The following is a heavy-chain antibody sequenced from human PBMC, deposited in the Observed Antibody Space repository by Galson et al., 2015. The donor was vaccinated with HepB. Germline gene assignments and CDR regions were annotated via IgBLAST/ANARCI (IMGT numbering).Heavy chain of an antibody. Sequence: ETLSLTCTVSGGSISSYYWSWIRQPPGKGLEWIGYIYYSGSTNYNPSLKSRVTISVDTSKNQFSLKLSSVTAADTAVYYCATGIAAAGTDSYAFDIWGQGTMVTVSS. D-gene: IGHD6-13*01. J-gene: IGHJ3*02. CDR2: IYYSGST. CDR1: GGSISSYY. V-gene: IGHV4-59*01. CDR3: ATGIAAAGTDSYAFDI.